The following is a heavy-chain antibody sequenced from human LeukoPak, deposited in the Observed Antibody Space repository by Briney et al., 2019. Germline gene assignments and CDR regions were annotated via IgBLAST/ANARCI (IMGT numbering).Heavy chain of an antibody. D-gene: IGHD3-10*01. J-gene: IGHJ4*02. Sequence: PSETLSLTCTVSGGSISNYYWSWIRQPAGMGLEWIGRIYASGSTNYIPSLKSRVTMSVDTSNNQFSLNLSSVTAADTAVYYCARTSARGAQFDYWGQGTLVTVSS. CDR3: ARTSARGAQFDY. CDR2: IYASGST. CDR1: GGSISNYY. V-gene: IGHV4-4*07.